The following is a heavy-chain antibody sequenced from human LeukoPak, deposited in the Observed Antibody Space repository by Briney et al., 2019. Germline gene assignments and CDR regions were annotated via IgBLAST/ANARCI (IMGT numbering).Heavy chain of an antibody. CDR1: GFTFSSYA. V-gene: IGHV3-23*01. CDR3: AQRKWSSCWPFDY. J-gene: IGHJ4*02. D-gene: IGHD6-19*01. Sequence: GGSLRLSCAASGFTFSSYAMSWVRQAPGKGLEWVSAISGSGGSTYYADSVRGRFTISRDKSKNTLYLQMNSLRAEDTAVYYCAQRKWSSCWPFDYWGQGTLVTVSS. CDR2: ISGSGGST.